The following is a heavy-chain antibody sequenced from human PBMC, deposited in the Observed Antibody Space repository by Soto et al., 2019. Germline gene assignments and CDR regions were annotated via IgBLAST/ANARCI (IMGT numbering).Heavy chain of an antibody. Sequence: QVQLVQSGAEVKKPGSLVKVSCKASGGNFSSYATSWVRQAPGQGLEWMGGIIPIFGTANYARKFQGRVTIAADESTITAYMELSSLRSDDTAVYYCASPAAGTGSYYYGMDVWGQGTTVTVSS. J-gene: IGHJ6*02. V-gene: IGHV1-69*12. CDR3: ASPAAGTGSYYYGMDV. CDR2: IIPIFGTA. D-gene: IGHD6-13*01. CDR1: GGNFSSYA.